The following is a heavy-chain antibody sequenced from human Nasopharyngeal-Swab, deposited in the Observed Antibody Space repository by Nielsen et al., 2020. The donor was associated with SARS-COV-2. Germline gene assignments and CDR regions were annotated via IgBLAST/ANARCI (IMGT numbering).Heavy chain of an antibody. Sequence: GGSLRLSCAASGFTFSSYWMHWVRQAPGKGLVWVSRINSDGSSTSYADSVKGRFTISRDNAKNTLYLQMNSLRAEDTAVYYCARSSFYYDILTGYRLHSPLDYWGQGTLVTVSS. CDR2: INSDGSST. CDR1: GFTFSSYW. V-gene: IGHV3-74*01. D-gene: IGHD3-9*01. J-gene: IGHJ4*02. CDR3: ARSSFYYDILTGYRLHSPLDY.